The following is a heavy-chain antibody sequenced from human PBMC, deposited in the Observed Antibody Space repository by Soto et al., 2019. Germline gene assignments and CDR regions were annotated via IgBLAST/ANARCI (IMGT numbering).Heavy chain of an antibody. CDR3: AREISLSAGSYFDY. CDR2: ISSSSYTI. V-gene: IGHV3-48*02. Sequence: PGGSLRLSXTASGFTFNTYDMNWVRQAPGKGLERVSYISSSSYTIKYADSVEGRFTVSRDNGKKSLYLQMNSLRDEDTAVYFCAREISLSAGSYFDYWGQGTLVTVSS. J-gene: IGHJ4*02. CDR1: GFTFNTYD. D-gene: IGHD3-10*01.